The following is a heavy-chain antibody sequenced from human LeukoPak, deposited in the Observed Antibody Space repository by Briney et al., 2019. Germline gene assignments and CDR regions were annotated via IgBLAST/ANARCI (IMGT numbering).Heavy chain of an antibody. CDR1: GGSFSGYY. CDR3: ARASHDYGDYSHFDY. J-gene: IGHJ4*02. CDR2: INHSGST. Sequence: PSETLSLTCAVYGGSFSGYYWSWIRQPPGKGLGWIGDINHSGSTNYNPSLKSRVTISVDTSKNQFSLKLSSVTAADTAVYYCARASHDYGDYSHFDYWGQGTLVTVSS. V-gene: IGHV4-34*01. D-gene: IGHD4-17*01.